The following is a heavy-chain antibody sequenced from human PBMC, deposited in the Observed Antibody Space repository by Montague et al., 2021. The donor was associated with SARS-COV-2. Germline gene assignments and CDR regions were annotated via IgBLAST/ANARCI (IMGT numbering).Heavy chain of an antibody. CDR3: AREGGTKSSHWWGAFDS. Sequence: ETLSLTCTVSGDSMSGYYWSWVRQAPGTGLEWIGYIFYSGSTSYNPSLNSRVTISIDTSKKQFSLKLTSVTAADTAVYFCAREGGTKSSHWWGAFDSWGHGTLVTVSS. CDR1: GDSMSGYY. J-gene: IGHJ5*01. CDR2: IFYSGST. D-gene: IGHD2-15*01. V-gene: IGHV4-59*01.